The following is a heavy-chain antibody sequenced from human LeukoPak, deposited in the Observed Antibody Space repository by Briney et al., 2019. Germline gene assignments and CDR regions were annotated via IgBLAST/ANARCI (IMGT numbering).Heavy chain of an antibody. CDR1: GFTFSSYG. CDR2: IESDGSIT. J-gene: IGHJ4*02. D-gene: IGHD6-6*01. Sequence: GESLKISFAASGFTFSSYGMHWVRQAPGKGLEWVAFIESDGSITRYADSVKGRLTTSRDNSKNTLSLQMNSLRPDDTALYYCARDQYRSSNYFDSWGQGTLVTVSS. V-gene: IGHV3-30*02. CDR3: ARDQYRSSNYFDS.